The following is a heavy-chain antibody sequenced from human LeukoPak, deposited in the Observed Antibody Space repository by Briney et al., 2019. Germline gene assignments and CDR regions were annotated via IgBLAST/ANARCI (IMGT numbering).Heavy chain of an antibody. J-gene: IGHJ4*02. CDR3: ARDPDVGTADY. Sequence: GGSLRLSCAASGFTFSAYWMSWVRQAPGKGLEWVANIDEPGSEEYYVDSVKGRFAVSRDNAKNSLYLQMNSLRAEDTAVYYCARDPDVGTADYWGQGTLVTVSS. CDR2: IDEPGSEE. D-gene: IGHD1-7*01. V-gene: IGHV3-7*01. CDR1: GFTFSAYW.